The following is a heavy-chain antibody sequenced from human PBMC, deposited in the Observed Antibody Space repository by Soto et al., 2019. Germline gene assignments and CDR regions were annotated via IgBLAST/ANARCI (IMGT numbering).Heavy chain of an antibody. V-gene: IGHV1-18*01. CDR2: ISAYNGNT. Sequence: GASVKVSCKASGYTFTSYGISWVRQAPGQGLEWMGWISAYNGNTNYAQKLQGRVTMTTDTSTSTAYMELRSLRSDDTAVYYCAVRDYDFWSGYYDWFDPWGQGTLVTVSS. CDR3: AVRDYDFWSGYYDWFDP. CDR1: GYTFTSYG. D-gene: IGHD3-3*01. J-gene: IGHJ5*02.